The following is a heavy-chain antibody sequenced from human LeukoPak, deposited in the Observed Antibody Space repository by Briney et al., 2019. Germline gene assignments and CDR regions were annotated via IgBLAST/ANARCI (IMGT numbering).Heavy chain of an antibody. CDR2: ISSSGSTI. CDR3: AREGGGSGYDL. D-gene: IGHD5-12*01. CDR1: GFTFSSYE. J-gene: IGHJ4*02. Sequence: GGSLRLSCAASGFTFSSYEMNWVRQAPGKRLEWVSYISSSGSTIYYADSVKGRFTISRDNAKNSLYLQMNSLRAEDTAVYYCAREGGGSGYDLWGQGTLVTVSS. V-gene: IGHV3-48*03.